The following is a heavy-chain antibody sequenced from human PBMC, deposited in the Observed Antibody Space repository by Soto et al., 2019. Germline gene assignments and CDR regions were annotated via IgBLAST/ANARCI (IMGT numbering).Heavy chain of an antibody. Sequence: EVKLLESGGGLVQPGGSLRLSCAASGFTLGTYVMTWVRQAPGKGLKWVSAISGSGGSTNYADPVKGRFTISRDNTKNTLYLQMNSLRVEDTAVYYCAKDRKGSYCSGGTCYSFDYWGQGTLVTVPS. J-gene: IGHJ4*02. CDR2: ISGSGGST. V-gene: IGHV3-23*01. CDR1: GFTLGTYV. CDR3: AKDRKGSYCSGGTCYSFDY. D-gene: IGHD2-15*01.